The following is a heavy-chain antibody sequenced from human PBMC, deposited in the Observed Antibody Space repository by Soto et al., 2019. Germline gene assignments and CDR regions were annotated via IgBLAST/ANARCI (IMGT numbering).Heavy chain of an antibody. CDR2: INHSGST. CDR1: GGSFSGYY. Sequence: PSETLSLTCAVYGGSFSGYYWSWIRQPPGKGLEWIGEINHSGSTNYNPSLKSRVTISVDTSKNQFSLKLSSVTAADTAVYYCARGSTVTTLYYYYMDVWGKGTTVTVSS. V-gene: IGHV4-34*01. D-gene: IGHD4-17*01. CDR3: ARGSTVTTLYYYYMDV. J-gene: IGHJ6*03.